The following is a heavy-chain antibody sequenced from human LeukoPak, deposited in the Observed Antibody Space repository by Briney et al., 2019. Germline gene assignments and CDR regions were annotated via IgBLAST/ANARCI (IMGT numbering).Heavy chain of an antibody. D-gene: IGHD2-2*01. J-gene: IGHJ4*02. CDR3: ATSEYRLRD. CDR2: IGSSGAKT. CDR1: GFTFNNYA. Sequence: PGGSLRLSCAASGFTFNNYAMNWARQAPGKGLEWVSSIGSSGAKTYYADSVKGRFTISRDNSKNTLYLQMNSLRAEDTAVYYCATSEYRLRDWGQGTLVTVSS. V-gene: IGHV3-23*01.